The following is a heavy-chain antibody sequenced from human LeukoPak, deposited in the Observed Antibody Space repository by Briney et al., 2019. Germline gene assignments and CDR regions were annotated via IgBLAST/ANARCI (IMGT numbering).Heavy chain of an antibody. CDR1: GGSISSYY. V-gene: IGHV4-59*08. Sequence: SETLSLTCAVSGGSISSYYWSWIRQPPGKGLEWIGYIYYSGGTNYNPSLKSRVTISVDTSKKQFSLRLSSVTAADTAVYYCARRGGDSSGNFDYWGQGTLVTVSS. CDR3: ARRGGDSSGNFDY. D-gene: IGHD3-22*01. J-gene: IGHJ4*02. CDR2: IYYSGGT.